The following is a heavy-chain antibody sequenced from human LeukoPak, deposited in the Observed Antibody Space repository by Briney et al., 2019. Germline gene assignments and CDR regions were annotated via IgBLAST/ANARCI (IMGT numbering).Heavy chain of an antibody. J-gene: IGHJ6*02. CDR3: ARDARGVQSSGYELPYYYYGMDA. CDR2: ISSSSSYT. Sequence: GGSLRLSCAASGFTFSDYYMSWIRQAPGKGLEWVSYISSSSSYTNYADSVKGRFTISRDNAKNSLYLQMNSLRAEDTAVYYCARDARGVQSSGYELPYYYYGMDAWGQGTTVTVSS. CDR1: GFTFSDYY. D-gene: IGHD5-12*01. V-gene: IGHV3-11*06.